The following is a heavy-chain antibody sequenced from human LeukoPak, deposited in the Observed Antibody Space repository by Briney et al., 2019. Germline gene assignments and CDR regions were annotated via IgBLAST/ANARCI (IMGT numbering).Heavy chain of an antibody. D-gene: IGHD3-10*01. CDR3: ARGLKGYGSGSYYIGHSLDY. J-gene: IGHJ4*02. CDR1: GFTFSSYG. V-gene: IGHV3-7*01. CDR2: IKQDGSEK. Sequence: GRSLRLSCAASGFTFSSYGMHWVRQAPGKGLEWVANIKQDGSEKYYVDSVKGRFTISRDNAKKSLYLQMNSLRAEDTAVYYCARGLKGYGSGSYYIGHSLDYWGQGTLVTVSS.